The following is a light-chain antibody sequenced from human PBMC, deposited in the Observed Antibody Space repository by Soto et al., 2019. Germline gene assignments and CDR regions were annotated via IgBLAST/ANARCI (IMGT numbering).Light chain of an antibody. CDR2: AAS. J-gene: IGKJ2*01. CDR1: QSISSY. CDR3: QQAYNSPYT. Sequence: DIQMTQSPSSLSASVGDRVTITCRASQSISSYVTWYQQKPGKAPKLLIYAASSLQSGVPSRFSGCGSVTDFTPTISSLQPEDFAAYYCQQAYNSPYTLGQGTKLEIK. V-gene: IGKV1-39*01.